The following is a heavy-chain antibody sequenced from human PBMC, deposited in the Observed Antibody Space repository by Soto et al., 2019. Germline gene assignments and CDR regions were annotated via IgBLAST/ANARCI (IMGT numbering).Heavy chain of an antibody. CDR2: IYESGST. D-gene: IGHD2-15*01. V-gene: IGHV4-59*08. CDR1: GGSISNYY. Sequence: HVQLQESGPGLVKASETLSLICTVSGGSISNYYWSWIRLPPGKGPEWIGYIYESGSTNYNPSLKGRVTISGDTSKNQFSLKLSSVTAADTAVYYCARCGTMTYFYYDYMDVWGKGTTVTVSS. CDR3: ARCGTMTYFYYDYMDV. J-gene: IGHJ6*03.